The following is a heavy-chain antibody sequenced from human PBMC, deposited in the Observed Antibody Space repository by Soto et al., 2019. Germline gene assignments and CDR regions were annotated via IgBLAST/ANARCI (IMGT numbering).Heavy chain of an antibody. Sequence: SQTLSLTCAISGDSVSSNSAAWNWIRHSPSRGLEWLGRTYYRSKWYNDYAVSVKSRITINPGTSKNQFSLQLNSVTPEDTAVYYCARSRYSSGWYRILDYYYYGMDVWGQGTTVTVSS. CDR1: GDSVSSNSAA. CDR3: ARSRYSSGWYRILDYYYYGMDV. V-gene: IGHV6-1*01. J-gene: IGHJ6*02. CDR2: TYYRSKWYN. D-gene: IGHD6-19*01.